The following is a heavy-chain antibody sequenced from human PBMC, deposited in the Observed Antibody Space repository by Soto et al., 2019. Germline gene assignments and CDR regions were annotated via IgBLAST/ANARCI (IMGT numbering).Heavy chain of an antibody. V-gene: IGHV4-30-2*01. CDR1: GGSISSGGYS. Sequence: QLQLQESGSGLVKPSQTLSLTCAVSGGSISSGGYSWSWIRQPPGKGLEWIGYIYHSGSTYYNPSLXSXSXIXXDRSKNQFSLELSSVAAADTAVYYCAAGSGPPRYFWCQGTLVTLSS. D-gene: IGHD3-10*01. CDR2: IYHSGST. J-gene: IGHJ4*02. CDR3: AAGSGPPRYF.